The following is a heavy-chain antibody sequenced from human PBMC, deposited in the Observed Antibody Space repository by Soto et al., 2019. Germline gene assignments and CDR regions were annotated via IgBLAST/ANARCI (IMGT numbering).Heavy chain of an antibody. D-gene: IGHD2-15*01. Sequence: GASVKVSCKASGGTFSSYTISWVRQAPGQGLEWMGRIIPILGIANYAQKFQGRATITADKSTSTAYMELSSLRSEDTAVYYCARDCSGGSCYGPVWILWGQGTLVTVSS. CDR2: IIPILGIA. V-gene: IGHV1-69*04. J-gene: IGHJ4*02. CDR3: ARDCSGGSCYGPVWIL. CDR1: GGTFSSYT.